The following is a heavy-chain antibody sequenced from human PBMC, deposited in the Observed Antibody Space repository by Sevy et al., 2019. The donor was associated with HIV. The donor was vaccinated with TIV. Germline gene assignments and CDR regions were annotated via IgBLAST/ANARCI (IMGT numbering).Heavy chain of an antibody. J-gene: IGHJ3*02. CDR1: GFTFSSYD. V-gene: IGHV3-13*01. Sequence: GGSLRLSCAAFGFTFSSYDMHWVRQATGKGLEWVSAIGTAGDTYYPGSVKGRFTISRENAKNSLYLQMNSLRAGDTAVYYCARELRDGYNHYSFDIWGQGTMVTVSS. CDR2: IGTAGDT. CDR3: ARELRDGYNHYSFDI. D-gene: IGHD5-12*01.